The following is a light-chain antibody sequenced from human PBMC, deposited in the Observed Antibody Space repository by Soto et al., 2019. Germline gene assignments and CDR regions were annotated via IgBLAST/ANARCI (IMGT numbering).Light chain of an antibody. CDR2: GAS. V-gene: IGKV3-20*01. J-gene: IGKJ2*01. Sequence: PGERATLSCRASQSVSSSYLAWYQQKPGQAPRLLIYGASSRATGVPDRFSGSGSGTDFTLTISRLEPEDFAVYYCQQYDSSPPYTFGQGTKLEIK. CDR1: QSVSSSY. CDR3: QQYDSSPPYT.